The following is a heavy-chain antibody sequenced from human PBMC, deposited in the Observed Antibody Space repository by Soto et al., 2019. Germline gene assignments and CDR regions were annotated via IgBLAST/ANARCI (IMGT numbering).Heavy chain of an antibody. CDR2: INHSGST. J-gene: IGHJ6*03. Sequence: SETLSLTCAVYGGSFSGYYWSWIRQPPGKGLEWIGEINHSGSTNYNPSLKSRVTISVDTSKNQFSLKLSSVTAADTAVYYCARAPEWDPPDHYYYYMDVWGKGTTVTVSS. D-gene: IGHD1-26*01. CDR1: GGSFSGYY. V-gene: IGHV4-34*01. CDR3: ARAPEWDPPDHYYYYMDV.